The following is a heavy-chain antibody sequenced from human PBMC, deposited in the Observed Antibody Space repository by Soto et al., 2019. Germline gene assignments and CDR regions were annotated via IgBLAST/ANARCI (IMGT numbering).Heavy chain of an antibody. CDR3: ARLRNIAVDGFDY. CDR1: GSSFTSYW. J-gene: IGHJ4*02. CDR2: IYPGDSYT. D-gene: IGHD6-19*01. V-gene: IGHV5-51*01. Sequence: GESLKISFKGSGSSFTSYWIGWVRQMPWKGLEWIGIIYPGDSYTRYSPYFQGQVTISADKSISTAYLQWSSLKASDTAMYYCARLRNIAVDGFDYWGQGTLVPVSS.